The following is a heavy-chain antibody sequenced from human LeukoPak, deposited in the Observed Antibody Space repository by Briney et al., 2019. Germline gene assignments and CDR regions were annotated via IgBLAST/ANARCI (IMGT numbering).Heavy chain of an antibody. Sequence: GGSLRLSCAASGFSFYNFAMSWVRQAPGKGLEWVANIKQDGSEKYYVDSVKGRFTISRDNAKNSLYLQMNSLRAEDTAVYYCARAEYNWNPYFDYWGQGTLVTVSS. CDR3: ARAEYNWNPYFDY. J-gene: IGHJ4*02. CDR2: IKQDGSEK. V-gene: IGHV3-7*01. D-gene: IGHD1-20*01. CDR1: GFSFYNFA.